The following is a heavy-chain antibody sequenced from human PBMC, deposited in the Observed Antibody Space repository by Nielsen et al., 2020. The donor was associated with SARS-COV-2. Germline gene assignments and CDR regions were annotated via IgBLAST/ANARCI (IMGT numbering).Heavy chain of an antibody. V-gene: IGHV1-18*04. Sequence: ASVKVSCKASGYTFTSYYMHWVRQAPGQGLEWMGRISASNGKTQYSQRLQGRVTITTDTSTRTAYMEVRTLRSEDTAVYYCARDVNLTGYYSYWGQGTLVTVSS. J-gene: IGHJ4*02. D-gene: IGHD3-9*01. CDR2: ISASNGKT. CDR1: GYTFTSYY. CDR3: ARDVNLTGYYSY.